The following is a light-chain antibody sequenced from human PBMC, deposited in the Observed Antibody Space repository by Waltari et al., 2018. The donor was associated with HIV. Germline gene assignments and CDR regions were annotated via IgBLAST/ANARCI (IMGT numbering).Light chain of an antibody. CDR3: QQRKYLYT. V-gene: IGKV3-11*01. Sequence: EIVLTQSPATLSLSPGETATLSCRASQPVSTFLAWYQQKHGQSPRLLISGVSARAPSIPVRVSCSGDESDFTLTISGLEPDDFAVYFCQQRKYLYTFGQGTKVE. CDR1: QPVSTF. J-gene: IGKJ2*01. CDR2: GVS.